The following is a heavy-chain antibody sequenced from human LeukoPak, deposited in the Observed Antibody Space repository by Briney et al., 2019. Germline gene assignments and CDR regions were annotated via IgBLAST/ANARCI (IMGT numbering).Heavy chain of an antibody. V-gene: IGHV1-69*05. CDR2: IIPIFGTA. D-gene: IGHD5-18*01. CDR1: GYTFTGYY. J-gene: IGHJ3*02. Sequence: SVKVSCKASGYTFTGYYMHWVRQAPGQGLEWMGGIIPIFGTANYAQKFQGRVTITTDESTSTAYMELSSLRSEDTAVYYCARRDLDTAMVTWAFDIWGQGTMVTVSS. CDR3: ARRDLDTAMVTWAFDI.